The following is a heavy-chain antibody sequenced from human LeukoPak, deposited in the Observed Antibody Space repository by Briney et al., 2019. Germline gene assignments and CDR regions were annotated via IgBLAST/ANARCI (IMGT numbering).Heavy chain of an antibody. Sequence: GGSLRLSCAASGFTFSSYWMHWVRQAPGKGLVWVSRINSDGSSTSYADSVKGRFTISRDNAKNTLYLQMNSLRAEDTAVYYCARVGIWVAAAGYGYWGQGTLATVSS. V-gene: IGHV3-74*01. D-gene: IGHD6-13*01. CDR1: GFTFSSYW. J-gene: IGHJ4*02. CDR3: ARVGIWVAAAGYGY. CDR2: INSDGSST.